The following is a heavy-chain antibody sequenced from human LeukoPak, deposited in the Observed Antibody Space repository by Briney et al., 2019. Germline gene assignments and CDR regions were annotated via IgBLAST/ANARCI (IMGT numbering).Heavy chain of an antibody. Sequence: SETLSLTCTVSGGSISSYYWSWIRQPPGKGLEWIGYIYYSGSTNYNPSLKSRVTTSVDTSKNQFSLKLSSVTAADTAVYYCARGNGDYFLGWFDPWGQGTLVTVSS. J-gene: IGHJ5*02. V-gene: IGHV4-59*01. CDR3: ARGNGDYFLGWFDP. D-gene: IGHD4-17*01. CDR2: IYYSGST. CDR1: GGSISSYY.